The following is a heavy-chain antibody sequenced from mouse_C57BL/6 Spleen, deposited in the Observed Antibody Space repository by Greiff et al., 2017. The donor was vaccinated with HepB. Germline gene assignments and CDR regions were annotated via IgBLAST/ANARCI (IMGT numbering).Heavy chain of an antibody. CDR3: ARDGHYGSSYAGAMDY. Sequence: EVKVVESEGGLVQPGSSMKLSCTASGFTFSDYYMAWVRQVPEKGLEWVANINYDGSSTYYLDSLKSRFIISRDNAKNILYLQMSSLKSEDTATYYCARDGHYGSSYAGAMDYWGQGTSVTVSS. V-gene: IGHV5-16*01. J-gene: IGHJ4*01. CDR1: GFTFSDYY. CDR2: INYDGSST. D-gene: IGHD1-1*01.